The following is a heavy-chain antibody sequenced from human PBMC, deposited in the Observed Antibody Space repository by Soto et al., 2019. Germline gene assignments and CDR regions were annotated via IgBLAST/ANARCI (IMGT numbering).Heavy chain of an antibody. CDR1: GFTFSSYG. V-gene: IGHV3-33*01. CDR2: IWYDGSNK. J-gene: IGHJ5*02. Sequence: PGGSLRLSCAASGFTFSSYGMHWVRQAPGKGLEWVAVIWYDGSNKYYADSVKGRFTISRDNSKNTLYLQMNSLRAEDTAVYYCARDLRGLGVVVPAAMENWFDPWGQGTLVTVSS. CDR3: ARDLRGLGVVVPAAMENWFDP. D-gene: IGHD2-2*01.